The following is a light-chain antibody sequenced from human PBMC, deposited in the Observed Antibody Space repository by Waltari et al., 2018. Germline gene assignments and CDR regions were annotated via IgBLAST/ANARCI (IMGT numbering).Light chain of an antibody. Sequence: QSALTQPASVSGSPGQSIPISCTGTSSDIGVYNNVPWYQQHPGKAPKLIIYDVTERPSGVSNRFSGSKSGNTASLTISGLQTDDESDYFCSSYSDISISLLFGGGTKLTVL. V-gene: IGLV2-14*03. J-gene: IGLJ2*01. CDR3: SSYSDISISLL. CDR2: DVT. CDR1: SSDIGVYNN.